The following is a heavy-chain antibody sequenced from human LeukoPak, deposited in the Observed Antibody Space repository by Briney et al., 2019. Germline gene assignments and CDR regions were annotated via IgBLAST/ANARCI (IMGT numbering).Heavy chain of an antibody. CDR2: ISSSSSTI. J-gene: IGHJ4*02. V-gene: IGHV3-48*01. CDR1: GFTFSSYS. Sequence: PGGSLRLSCAASGFTFSSYSMNWVRQAPGKGLEWVSYISSSSSTIYYADSVKGRFTISRDNSKNTLYLQMNSLRAEDTAVYYCANTPYIVVVPAAPNWGQGTLVTVSS. D-gene: IGHD2-2*01. CDR3: ANTPYIVVVPAAPN.